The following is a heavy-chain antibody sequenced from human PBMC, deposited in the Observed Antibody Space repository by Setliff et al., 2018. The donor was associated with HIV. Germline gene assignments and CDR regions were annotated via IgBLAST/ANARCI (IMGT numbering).Heavy chain of an antibody. CDR3: AKGGKYCSGGSCLSTGYFDC. CDR1: GFTFSSYA. J-gene: IGHJ4*02. CDR2: ISGSGGST. V-gene: IGHV3-23*01. Sequence: GGSLRLSCAASGFTFSSYAMSWVRQAPGEGLEWVSAISGSGGSTYYADSVKGRFTISRDNSKNTLYLQMNSLRAEDTAVYYCAKGGKYCSGGSCLSTGYFDCWGQGTLVTVSS. D-gene: IGHD2-15*01.